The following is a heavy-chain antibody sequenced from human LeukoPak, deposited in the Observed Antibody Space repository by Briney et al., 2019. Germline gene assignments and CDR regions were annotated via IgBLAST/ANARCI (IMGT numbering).Heavy chain of an antibody. Sequence: SETLSLTCTVSGGSISISNYWGWIRQPPGEGLEWIGSIFYSGSADYTPSLRSRATISVDTSENQFSLRLKSVTAADTAVYYCARDRGWWELDALDYWGQGTLVTVSS. V-gene: IGHV4-39*07. CDR2: IFYSGSA. J-gene: IGHJ4*02. CDR1: GGSISISNY. CDR3: ARDRGWWELDALDY. D-gene: IGHD1-26*01.